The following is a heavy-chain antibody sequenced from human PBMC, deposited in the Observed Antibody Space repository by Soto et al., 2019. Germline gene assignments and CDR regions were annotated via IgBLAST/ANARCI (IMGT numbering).Heavy chain of an antibody. V-gene: IGHV4-59*01. J-gene: IGHJ4*02. Sequence: SETLSLTCNVPGGSISNFHLSWIRQPPGKGLEWIGYIYYSGNYYNPSLTSRVSMSLDKSKNQFSLHLKSVTAADTALYFCALGGYNYGRPFDFWGQGTRVTVSS. D-gene: IGHD5-18*01. CDR1: GGSISNFH. CDR3: ALGGYNYGRPFDF. CDR2: IYYSGN.